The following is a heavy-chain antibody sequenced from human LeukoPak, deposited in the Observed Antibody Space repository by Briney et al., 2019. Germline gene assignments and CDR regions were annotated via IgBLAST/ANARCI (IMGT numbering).Heavy chain of an antibody. CDR2: ISAYNGNT. CDR1: GYTFTSYG. CDR3: ARGYPSSGWYHATRGYFDY. Sequence: ASVKVSYKASGYTFTSYGISWVRQAPGQGLEWMGWISAYNGNTNYAQKLQGRVTMTTDTSTSTAYMELRSLRSDDTAVYYCARGYPSSGWYHATRGYFDYWGQGTLVTVSS. V-gene: IGHV1-18*01. J-gene: IGHJ4*02. D-gene: IGHD6-19*01.